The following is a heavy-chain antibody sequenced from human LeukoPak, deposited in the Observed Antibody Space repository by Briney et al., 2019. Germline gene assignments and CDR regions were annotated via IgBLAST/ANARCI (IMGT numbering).Heavy chain of an antibody. J-gene: IGHJ4*02. CDR2: ISTSGGST. D-gene: IGHD1-26*01. V-gene: IGHV3-23*01. CDR3: AKDVVGAINYFDY. Sequence: GGSLRLSCAASEYTFSNYAMSWVRQAPGKGLEWVSAISTSGGSTYYADSVKGRFTTSRDNSKNTLYLQMNSLRAEDTAVYYCAKDVVGAINYFDYWGQGTLVTVSS. CDR1: EYTFSNYA.